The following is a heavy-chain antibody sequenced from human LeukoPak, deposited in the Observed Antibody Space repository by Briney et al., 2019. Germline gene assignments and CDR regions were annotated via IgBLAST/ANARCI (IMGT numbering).Heavy chain of an antibody. CDR1: GGSFSGYY. CDR3: AKDTERFLEWLLSVFDY. D-gene: IGHD3-3*01. Sequence: ETLSLTCAVYGGSFSGYYWSWIRQPPGKGLEWVSAISGSGGSTYYADSVKGRFTISRDNSKNTLYLQMNSLRAEDTAVYYCAKDTERFLEWLLSVFDYWGQGTLVTVSS. CDR2: ISGSGGST. V-gene: IGHV3-23*01. J-gene: IGHJ4*02.